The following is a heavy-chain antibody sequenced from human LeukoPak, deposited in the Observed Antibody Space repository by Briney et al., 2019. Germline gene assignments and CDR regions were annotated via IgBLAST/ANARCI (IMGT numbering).Heavy chain of an antibody. D-gene: IGHD3-10*01. V-gene: IGHV4-59*01. Sequence: SETLSLTCTVSGGSISSYYWSWIRQPPGKGLEWIGYIYYSGSTNYNPSLKSRVTISVDTSKNQFSLKLSSVTAADTAVYCCARAPMVRGVLSSSNAFDIWGQGTMVTVSS. J-gene: IGHJ3*02. CDR3: ARAPMVRGVLSSSNAFDI. CDR1: GGSISSYY. CDR2: IYYSGST.